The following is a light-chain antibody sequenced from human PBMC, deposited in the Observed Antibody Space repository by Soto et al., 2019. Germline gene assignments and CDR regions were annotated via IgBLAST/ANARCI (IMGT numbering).Light chain of an antibody. CDR1: QSISSS. CDR2: GAS. J-gene: IGKJ4*01. CDR3: QQYNSWPLT. V-gene: IGKV3-15*01. Sequence: EKVMTQFPATLSLSPGERATLSCRASQSISSSLAWYQQKPGQAPRLLIYGASTRATGVPARFSGSGSGTEFTLSISSLQSEDFAVYYCQQYNSWPLTFGGGTKVEIK.